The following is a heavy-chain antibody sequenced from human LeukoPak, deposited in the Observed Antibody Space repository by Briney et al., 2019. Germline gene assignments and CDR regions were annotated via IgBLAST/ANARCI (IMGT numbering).Heavy chain of an antibody. CDR2: ISSSSSTI. CDR3: ARRPYYYYGMDV. V-gene: IGHV3-48*02. Sequence: GGSLRLSCAASGFTFSSYSMNGVRQAPGKGLEWVSYISSSSSTIYYADSVKGRFTISRDNAKNSLYLQMNSLRDEDTAVYYCARRPYYYYGMDVWGQGTTVTVSS. CDR1: GFTFSSYS. J-gene: IGHJ6*02.